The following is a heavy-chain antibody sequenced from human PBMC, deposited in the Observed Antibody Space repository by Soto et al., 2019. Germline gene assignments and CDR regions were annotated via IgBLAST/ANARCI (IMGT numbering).Heavy chain of an antibody. V-gene: IGHV1-18*01. Sequence: TSVKVSCTASGYTFTSYGISWVRQAPGQGLEWMGWISAYNGNKNYAQKLQGRVTMTTDTSTSTAYMELRSLRSDDTAVYYCARDSSGWYAHYFDYWGQGTLVTVSS. D-gene: IGHD6-19*01. J-gene: IGHJ4*02. CDR1: GYTFTSYG. CDR3: ARDSSGWYAHYFDY. CDR2: ISAYNGNK.